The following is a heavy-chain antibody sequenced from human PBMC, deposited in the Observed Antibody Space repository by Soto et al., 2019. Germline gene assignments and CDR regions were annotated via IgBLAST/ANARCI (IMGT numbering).Heavy chain of an antibody. Sequence: SYETLSRTCDVSGISITTFHWIWLRRTAGDGLAWTGNTLSTGATNYNPSLTGRVTMSVATSTNYFSLHLSFLTAADTAVYYCARLHTGGSYFSWFSRWGKGIRVTVSS. CDR2: TLSTGAT. CDR3: ARLHTGGSYFSWFSR. J-gene: IGHJ5*02. V-gene: IGHV4-4*07. CDR1: GISITTFH. D-gene: IGHD2-8*02.